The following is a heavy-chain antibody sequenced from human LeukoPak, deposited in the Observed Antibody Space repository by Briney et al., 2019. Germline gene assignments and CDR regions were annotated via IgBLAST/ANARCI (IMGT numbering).Heavy chain of an antibody. D-gene: IGHD6-19*01. J-gene: IGHJ4*02. V-gene: IGHV4-59*08. CDR1: GGSISSYY. CDR2: IYYSGST. CDR3: ARAVSGRFDY. Sequence: PSETLSLTCTVSGGSISSYYWSWIRQPPGKGLEWIGYIYYSGSTNYNPSLKSRVTISVDTSKNQFSLKLSSVTAADTAIYYCARAVSGRFDYWGQGTLVTVSS.